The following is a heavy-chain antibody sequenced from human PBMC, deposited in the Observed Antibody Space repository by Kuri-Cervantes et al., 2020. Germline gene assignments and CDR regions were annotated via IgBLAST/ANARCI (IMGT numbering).Heavy chain of an antibody. CDR1: GFTFSDYY. V-gene: IGHV3-11*01. CDR2: ISSSGSTI. J-gene: IGHJ3*02. CDR3: ARPSESYSLLDAFDI. Sequence: GESLKISCAASGFTFSDYYMSWIRQAPGKGLEWVSYISSSGSTIYYADSVKGRFTISRDNAKNSLYLQMNSLRAEDTAVYYCARPSESYSLLDAFDIWGQGTMVTVSS. D-gene: IGHD1-26*01.